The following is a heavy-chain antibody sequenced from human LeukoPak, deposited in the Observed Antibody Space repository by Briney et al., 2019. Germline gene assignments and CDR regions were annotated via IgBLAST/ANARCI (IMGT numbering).Heavy chain of an antibody. Sequence: GGSLRLSCAASGFTFSSYWMSWVRQVPGKGLEWVANIKQDGSEKYYVDSVKGRFTFSRDNAKNSLYLQMSGLRAEDTAVYYCARVDYGDYIDSWGQGTLVTVSS. CDR2: IKQDGSEK. J-gene: IGHJ4*02. D-gene: IGHD4-17*01. CDR1: GFTFSSYW. CDR3: ARVDYGDYIDS. V-gene: IGHV3-7*04.